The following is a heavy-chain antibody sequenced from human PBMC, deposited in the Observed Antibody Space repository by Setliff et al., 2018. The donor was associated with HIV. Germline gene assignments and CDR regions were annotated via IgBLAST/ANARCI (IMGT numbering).Heavy chain of an antibody. CDR3: ARATSVIHGHFDY. Sequence: ASVKVSCKASGYVFSSYAVNWVRQAPGQGLEWMGWINTNTGNPMYAQGFTRRFVFSFDTSLSTAYLQISSLKAEDTAVYYCARATSVIHGHFDYWAQGTLVTVSS. CDR1: GYVFSSYA. D-gene: IGHD1-26*01. J-gene: IGHJ4*02. CDR2: INTNTGNP. V-gene: IGHV7-4-1*02.